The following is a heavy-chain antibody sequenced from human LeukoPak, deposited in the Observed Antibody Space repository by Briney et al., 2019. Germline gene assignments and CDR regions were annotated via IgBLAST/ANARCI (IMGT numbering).Heavy chain of an antibody. D-gene: IGHD6-13*01. CDR2: TYYRSKWYN. J-gene: IGHJ6*03. CDR1: GDSVSSNSAA. CDR3: ARRSGSSWYSYYYMDV. Sequence: SQTLSLTCAISGDSVSSNSAAWNWIRQSPSRGLEWLGRTYYRSKWYNDYAVSVKSRITINPDTSKNQFSLQLNSVTPEDTAVYYCARRSGSSWYSYYYMDVWGQGTLVTVSS. V-gene: IGHV6-1*01.